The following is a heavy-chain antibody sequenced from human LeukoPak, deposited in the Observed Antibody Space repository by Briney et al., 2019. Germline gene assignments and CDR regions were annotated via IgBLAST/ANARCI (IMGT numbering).Heavy chain of an antibody. CDR2: IIPIFGTA. CDR1: GGTFSSYA. D-gene: IGHD2-8*01. Sequence: APVKVSCKASGGTFSSYAISWVRQAPGQGLEWMGGIIPIFGTANYAQKFQGRVTITADESTSTAYMELSSLRSEDTAVYYCAREPMVYASGWFDPWGQGTLVTVSS. CDR3: AREPMVYASGWFDP. J-gene: IGHJ5*02. V-gene: IGHV1-69*13.